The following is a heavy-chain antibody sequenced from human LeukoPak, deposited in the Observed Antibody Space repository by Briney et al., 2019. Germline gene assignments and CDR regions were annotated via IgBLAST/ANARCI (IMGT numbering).Heavy chain of an antibody. Sequence: SETLSLTCTVSGGSISSGDYYWSWIRQPPGKGLEWIGYIYYSGSTYYNPSLKSRVTISVDTSKNQSSLKLSSVTAADTAVYYCARESSFYGGNSGLNYWGQGPLLTLPS. CDR1: GGSISSGDYY. V-gene: IGHV4-30-4*01. J-gene: IGHJ4*02. D-gene: IGHD4-23*01. CDR2: IYYSGST. CDR3: ARESSFYGGNSGLNY.